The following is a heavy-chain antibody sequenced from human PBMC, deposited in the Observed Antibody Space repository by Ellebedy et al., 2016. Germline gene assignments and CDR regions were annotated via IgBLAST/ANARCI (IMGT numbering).Heavy chain of an antibody. J-gene: IGHJ3*02. CDR2: IYYSGST. D-gene: IGHD4/OR15-4a*01. Sequence: SETLSLTCNVSGGSISDYYWTWIRQSPGKGLEWIGYIYYSGSTNYNPSLKSRVTLSLDTSKRQLSLNLASVTAADTAVYYCARGKMTIKAFDIWGQGTMVTVSS. V-gene: IGHV4-59*12. CDR1: GGSISDYY. CDR3: ARGKMTIKAFDI.